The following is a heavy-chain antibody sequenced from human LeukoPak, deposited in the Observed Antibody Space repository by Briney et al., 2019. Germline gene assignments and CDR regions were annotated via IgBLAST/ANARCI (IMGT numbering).Heavy chain of an antibody. CDR2: ISWNSGSI. J-gene: IGHJ4*02. CDR1: GFTFDDYA. V-gene: IGHV3-9*01. D-gene: IGHD3-9*01. Sequence: GGSLRLSCAASGFTFDDYAMHWVRQAPGKGLEWVTGISWNSGSIGYADSVKGRFTISRDNAKNSLYLQMNSLRAEDTALYYCAKALRYFDWSPGYWGQGTLVTVSS. CDR3: AKALRYFDWSPGY.